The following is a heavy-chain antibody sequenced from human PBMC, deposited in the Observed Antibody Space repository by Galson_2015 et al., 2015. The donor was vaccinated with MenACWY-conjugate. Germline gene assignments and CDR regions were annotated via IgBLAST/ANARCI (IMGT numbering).Heavy chain of an antibody. V-gene: IGHV3-23*01. CDR2: IRTITGST. Sequence: SLRLSCAASGFTFSNSAMNWVRQAPGKGLEWVSGIRTITGSTYYADSVKGRFTISRDKSKNTLNLQMNSLRADDTAVYFCARGGSASNVYYPVDVWGKGTTVTVSS. D-gene: IGHD3-16*01. CDR3: ARGGSASNVYYPVDV. J-gene: IGHJ6*03. CDR1: GFTFSNSA.